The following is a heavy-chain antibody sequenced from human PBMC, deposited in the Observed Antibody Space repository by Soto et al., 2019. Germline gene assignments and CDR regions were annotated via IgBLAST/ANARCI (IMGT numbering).Heavy chain of an antibody. D-gene: IGHD6-19*01. J-gene: IGHJ4*02. Sequence: PGGSLRLSCAASAFTFSSYAMSWVRQSPGKGLEWVSGISGSGISTYYADSVKGRFSISRDNSKNTLYLQMDSLRAEDTAVYYCARDPGAITVAGNFDYWGQGTLVTVSS. CDR1: AFTFSSYA. CDR2: ISGSGIST. V-gene: IGHV3-23*01. CDR3: ARDPGAITVAGNFDY.